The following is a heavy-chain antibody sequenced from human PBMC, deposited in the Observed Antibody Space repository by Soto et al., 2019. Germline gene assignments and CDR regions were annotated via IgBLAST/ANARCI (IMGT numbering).Heavy chain of an antibody. CDR1: GGSISSSSYY. D-gene: IGHD1-26*01. Sequence: QLQLQESGPGLVKPSETLSLTCTDSGGSISSSSYYWGWIRQPPGKGLEWIGSIYYSGSTYYNPSLKSRVTISVDTSKNQFSLKLSSVTAADTAVYYCARHGSYGASPWGQGTLVTVSS. V-gene: IGHV4-39*01. J-gene: IGHJ4*02. CDR2: IYYSGST. CDR3: ARHGSYGASP.